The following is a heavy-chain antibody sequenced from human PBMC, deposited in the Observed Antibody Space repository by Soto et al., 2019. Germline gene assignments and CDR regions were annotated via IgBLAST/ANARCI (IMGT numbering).Heavy chain of an antibody. V-gene: IGHV3-23*01. J-gene: IGHJ2*01. Sequence: LRLSCAASGFTFSSYAMSWVRQAPGKGLEWVSTISGSGGSTYYADSVKGRFTISRDNSKNTLYLQMNSLRAEDTALYYCAKDASSGITSFDLWGRGTLVTVSS. CDR3: AKDASSGITSFDL. D-gene: IGHD3-3*01. CDR2: ISGSGGST. CDR1: GFTFSSYA.